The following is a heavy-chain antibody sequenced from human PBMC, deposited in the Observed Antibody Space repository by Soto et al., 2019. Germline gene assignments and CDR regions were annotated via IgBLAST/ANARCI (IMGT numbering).Heavy chain of an antibody. D-gene: IGHD2-2*01. J-gene: IGHJ5*02. CDR2: INQSGST. CDR1: GGSFSGYY. CDR3: ARGRELYCRTTSCFLNWFDP. Sequence: SETLSLTCAVYGGSFSGYYWNWIRQPPGKGLEWIGEINQSGSTSYNPSLKSRVTISVDTSKNHFSLKLNSMTAADTAVYYCARGRELYCRTTSCFLNWFDPRGQGTLVTV. V-gene: IGHV4-34*01.